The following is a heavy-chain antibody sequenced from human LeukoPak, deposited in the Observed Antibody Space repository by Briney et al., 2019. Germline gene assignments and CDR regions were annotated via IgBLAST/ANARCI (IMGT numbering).Heavy chain of an antibody. Sequence: TGGSLRLSCAASGFTFSSYAMSWVRQAPGKGLEWVSAISGSGGSTYYADSVKGRFTISRDNSKNTLYLQMNSLRAEDTAVYYCVKDLDLAQDIVVVVAETDYWGQGTLVTVSS. CDR3: VKDLDLAQDIVVVVAETDY. D-gene: IGHD2-15*01. J-gene: IGHJ4*02. CDR1: GFTFSSYA. CDR2: ISGSGGST. V-gene: IGHV3-23*01.